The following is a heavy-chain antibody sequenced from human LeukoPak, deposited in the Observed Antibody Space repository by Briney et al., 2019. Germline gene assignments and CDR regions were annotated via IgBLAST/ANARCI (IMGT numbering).Heavy chain of an antibody. CDR3: ARDGVEFYNWFDP. J-gene: IGHJ5*02. D-gene: IGHD2-21*01. Sequence: GGSLRLSCAASGFTFSSYSMNWVRQAPGKGLEWVSSISSSSSYIYYADSVKGRFTISRDNAKNSLYLQMNSLRAEDTAVYYCARDGVEFYNWFDPWGQGTLVTVSS. CDR2: ISSSSSYI. CDR1: GFTFSSYS. V-gene: IGHV3-21*01.